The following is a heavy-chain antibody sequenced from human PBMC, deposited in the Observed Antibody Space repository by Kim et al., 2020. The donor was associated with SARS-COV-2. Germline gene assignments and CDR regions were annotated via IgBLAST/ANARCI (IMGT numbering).Heavy chain of an antibody. CDR2: ISYDGSNK. D-gene: IGHD3-9*01. Sequence: GGSLRLSCAASGFTFSSYGMHWVRQAPGKGLEWVAVISYDGSNKYYADSVKGRFTISRDNSKNTLYLQMNSLRAEDTAVYYCAKDDYDILTLMGPFDPWG. V-gene: IGHV3-30*18. J-gene: IGHJ5*02. CDR3: AKDDYDILTLMGPFDP. CDR1: GFTFSSYG.